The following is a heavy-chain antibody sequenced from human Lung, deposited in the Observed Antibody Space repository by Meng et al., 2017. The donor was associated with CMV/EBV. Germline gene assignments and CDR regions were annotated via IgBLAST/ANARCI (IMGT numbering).Heavy chain of an antibody. CDR1: GYKFTDYG. CDR2: IYTYNGNT. D-gene: IGHD6-6*01. CDR3: ARSKIAARSHYYYGMDV. Sequence: SVKVSXKASGYKFTDYGITWVRQAPGQGLEWMGWIYTYNGNTNFAQNVQGRGSMTRDTSTSTAYMELRSLRSDDTAVYYCARSKIAARSHYYYGMDVWGQGTTVTVS. J-gene: IGHJ6*02. V-gene: IGHV1-18*01.